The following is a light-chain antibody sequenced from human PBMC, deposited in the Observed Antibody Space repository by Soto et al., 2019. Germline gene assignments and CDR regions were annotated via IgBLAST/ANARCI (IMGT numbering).Light chain of an antibody. CDR2: GAS. J-gene: IGKJ1*01. Sequence: ETVLTQSPGTLSLSPGERDTLSCRASQSVSSSYLAWYQQKPGQAPRLLIYGASSRATGIPDRFSGRGSGADFTLTIIRLEPEDLAVYYCQQYGSSPWTFGQGTKVDIK. V-gene: IGKV3-20*01. CDR1: QSVSSSY. CDR3: QQYGSSPWT.